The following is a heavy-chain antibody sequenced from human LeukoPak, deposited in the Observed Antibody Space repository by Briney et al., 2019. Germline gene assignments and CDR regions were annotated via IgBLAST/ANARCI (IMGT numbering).Heavy chain of an antibody. D-gene: IGHD2-8*01. CDR1: GGSISSYY. CDR2: IYYSGST. J-gene: IGHJ3*02. V-gene: IGHV4-59*08. CDR3: ARHQTYCTNGVCYFDAFDI. Sequence: SETLSLTCTVSGGSISSYYWSWIRQPPGKGLEWIGYIYYSGSTYYNPSLKSRVTISVDTSKNQFSLKLSSVTAADTAVYYCARHQTYCTNGVCYFDAFDIWGQGTMVTVSS.